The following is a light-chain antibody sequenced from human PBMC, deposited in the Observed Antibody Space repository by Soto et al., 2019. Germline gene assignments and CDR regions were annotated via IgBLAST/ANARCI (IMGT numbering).Light chain of an antibody. V-gene: IGKV1-5*01. CDR2: DAS. Sequence: DIQMTQSPSTLSASVGDRVTITCRASQSISSWLAWYQQKPGKAPNLLIYDASSLESGVPSRFSGSGSGTEFTLTISSLQPDDFATYYCQQYNNYWTFGQGTKVDSK. CDR3: QQYNNYWT. CDR1: QSISSW. J-gene: IGKJ1*01.